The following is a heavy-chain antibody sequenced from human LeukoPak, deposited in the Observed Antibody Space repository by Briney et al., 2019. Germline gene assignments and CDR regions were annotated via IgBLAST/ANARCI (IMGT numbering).Heavy chain of an antibody. CDR1: GFTFSSYA. V-gene: IGHV3-23*01. Sequence: GGSLRLSCAASGFTFSSYAMSWVRQAPGKGLEWVSAISGSGGSTYYADSVKGRFTISRDNSKNTLYLQMNSLRAEDTAVYYCAKTIGGYYYYYGTDVWGQGTTVTVSS. CDR2: ISGSGGST. D-gene: IGHD3-16*01. CDR3: AKTIGGYYYYYGTDV. J-gene: IGHJ6*02.